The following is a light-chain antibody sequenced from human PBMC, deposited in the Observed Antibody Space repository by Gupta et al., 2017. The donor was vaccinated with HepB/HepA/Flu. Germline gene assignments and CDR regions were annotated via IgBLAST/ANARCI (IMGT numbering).Light chain of an antibody. CDR1: SSDVGAYNY. CDR2: DVT. J-gene: IGLJ1*01. V-gene: IGLV2-14*01. Sequence: QSALTQPASVSGSPGQSITISCTGTSSDVGAYNYVSWYQQHPGKAPKLMIYDVTTRPSGVSNRFSGSKSGNTASLTISGLQAEDEADYYCSSYTSSYTLVFGTGTKVTVL. CDR3: SSYTSSYTLV.